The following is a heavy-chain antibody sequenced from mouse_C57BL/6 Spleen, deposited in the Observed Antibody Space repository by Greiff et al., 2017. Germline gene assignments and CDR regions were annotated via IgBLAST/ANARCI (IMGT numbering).Heavy chain of an antibody. CDR2: IYPGDGDT. V-gene: IGHV1-80*01. D-gene: IGHD2-4*01. CDR1: GYAFSSYW. CDR3: ARSDYYDYDGYYFDY. Sequence: VQLQQSGAELVKPGASVKISCKASGYAFSSYWMNWVKQRPGKGLEWIGQIYPGDGDTNYNGKFKGKATLTADKSSSTAYMQLSSLTSEDSAVYFCARSDYYDYDGYYFDYWGQGTTLTVSS. J-gene: IGHJ2*01.